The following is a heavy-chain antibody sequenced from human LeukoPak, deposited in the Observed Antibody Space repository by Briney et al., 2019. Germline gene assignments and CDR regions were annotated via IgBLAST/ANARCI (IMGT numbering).Heavy chain of an antibody. Sequence: PSETLSLTCAVYGGSFSGYYWSWIRQPPGKGLEWIGEINHSGSTSYNPSLKSRVTISVDTSKNQFSLKLSSVTAADTAVYYCAGGAGYSYYFDYWGQGTLVTVSS. D-gene: IGHD5-18*01. CDR2: INHSGST. J-gene: IGHJ4*02. V-gene: IGHV4-34*01. CDR3: AGGAGYSYYFDY. CDR1: GGSFSGYY.